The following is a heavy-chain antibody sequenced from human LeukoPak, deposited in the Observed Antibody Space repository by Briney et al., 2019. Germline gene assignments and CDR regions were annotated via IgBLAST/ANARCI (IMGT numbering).Heavy chain of an antibody. J-gene: IGHJ4*02. CDR2: IYYSGST. V-gene: IGHV4-59*12. D-gene: IGHD4-23*01. CDR3: ARDRLRWPKIDY. CDR1: GGSISSYY. Sequence: SETLSLTCTVSGGSISSYYWSWIRQPPGKGLEWIGYIYYSGSTNYNPSLKSRVTISVDTSKNQFSLKLSSVTAADTAVYYCARDRLRWPKIDYWGRGTLVTVSS.